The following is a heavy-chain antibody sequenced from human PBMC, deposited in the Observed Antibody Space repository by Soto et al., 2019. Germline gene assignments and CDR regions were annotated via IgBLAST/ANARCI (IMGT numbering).Heavy chain of an antibody. CDR1: GYSFTSYW. D-gene: IGHD3-22*01. J-gene: IGHJ4*02. CDR3: ARDVHYYDSSGSGTQFDY. CDR2: IYPGDSDT. Sequence: PGESLKISCKGSGYSFTSYWIGWVRQMPGKGLEWMGIIYPGDSDTRYSPSFQGQVTTSADKSISTAYLQWSSLKASDTAMYYCARDVHYYDSSGSGTQFDYWGQGTLVTVSS. V-gene: IGHV5-51*01.